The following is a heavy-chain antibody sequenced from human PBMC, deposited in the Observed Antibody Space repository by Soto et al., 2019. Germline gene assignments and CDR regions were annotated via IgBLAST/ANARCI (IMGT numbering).Heavy chain of an antibody. V-gene: IGHV3-49*04. CDR1: GFTFGDYA. Sequence: GGSLRLSCTASGFTFGDYAMSWVRQAPGKGLEWVGFIRSKAYGGTTEYAASVKGRFTISRDDSKSIAYLQMNSLKTEDTVVYYCTRAGGDYGGNYYYYCMDVWGQGTTVTVSS. D-gene: IGHD4-17*01. CDR2: IRSKAYGGTT. J-gene: IGHJ6*02. CDR3: TRAGGDYGGNYYYYCMDV.